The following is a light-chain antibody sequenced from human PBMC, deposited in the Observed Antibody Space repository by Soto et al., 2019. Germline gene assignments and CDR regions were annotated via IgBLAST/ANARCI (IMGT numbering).Light chain of an antibody. CDR3: QQYNRPWLS. CDR2: RAS. V-gene: IGKV1-5*03. J-gene: IGKJ4*01. Sequence: DVQMTQSPSTLSASVGDRVTITCRASQTINNWLAWYQQKPGKAPKLLIHRASILDSGVPSRFSGSGSGTEFTLTISRLQPDDLASDYGQQYNRPWLSFGGGTKVEIK. CDR1: QTINNW.